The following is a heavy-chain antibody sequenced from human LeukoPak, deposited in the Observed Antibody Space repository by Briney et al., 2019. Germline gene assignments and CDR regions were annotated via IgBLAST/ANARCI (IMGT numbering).Heavy chain of an antibody. CDR1: GLTVSSNY. Sequence: GGSLRLSCAASGLTVSSNYMSWVRQAPGKGLEWVSVISSGSSTYYADSVKGRFTISRDNSKNTLYRQMNSLRAEDTAVYYCASRTLTTVTTDPSYYYGMDVWGKGTTVTVSS. J-gene: IGHJ6*04. D-gene: IGHD4-17*01. CDR3: ASRTLTTVTTDPSYYYGMDV. CDR2: ISSGSST. V-gene: IGHV3-53*01.